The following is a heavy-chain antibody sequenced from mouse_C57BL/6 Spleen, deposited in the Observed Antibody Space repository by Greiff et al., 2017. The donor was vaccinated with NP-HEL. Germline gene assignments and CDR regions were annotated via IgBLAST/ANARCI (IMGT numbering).Heavy chain of an antibody. Sequence: EVQLQQSGPELVKPGASVKIPCKASGYTFTDYNMDWVKQSHGKSLEWIGDINPNNGGTIYNQKFKGKATLTVDKSSSTAYMELRSLTSEDTAGDYCAREGYYGSSPCFDVWGTGTTVTVSS. CDR1: GYTFTDYN. D-gene: IGHD1-1*01. V-gene: IGHV1-18*01. CDR3: AREGYYGSSPCFDV. CDR2: INPNNGGT. J-gene: IGHJ1*03.